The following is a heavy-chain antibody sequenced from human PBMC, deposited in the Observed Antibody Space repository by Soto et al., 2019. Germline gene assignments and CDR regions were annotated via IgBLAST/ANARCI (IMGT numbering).Heavy chain of an antibody. CDR1: GGSFNTFA. V-gene: IGHV1-69*12. CDR2: IIPVFGRV. D-gene: IGHD2-2*01. Sequence: QVHLVQSGAEVKKPGSSVKVSCQASGGSFNTFAISWVRQAPGQGLEWMGGIIPVFGRVTYAEKFQGRLTITAEDSTSKAYMELSRLSADDTAIYFSADLSLGYCITTTCPPDYWGQGTLVTVSS. J-gene: IGHJ4*02. CDR3: ADLSLGYCITTTCPPDY.